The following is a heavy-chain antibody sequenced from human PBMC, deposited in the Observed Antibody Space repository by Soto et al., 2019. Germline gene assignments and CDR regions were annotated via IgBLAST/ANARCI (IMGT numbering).Heavy chain of an antibody. D-gene: IGHD3-10*02. CDR2: IYPGDSDT. CDR3: ARGRQSLVTPMFAAFDV. V-gene: IGHV5-51*01. J-gene: IGHJ3*01. CDR1: GYSFTSYW. Sequence: GESLKISCKGSGYSFTSYWIGWVRQMPGKGLEWMGIIYPGDSDTRYSPSFQGQVTISADKSLTTAYLQWSSLKASDTAMYYCARGRQSLVTPMFAAFDVWGPGTLVTVSS.